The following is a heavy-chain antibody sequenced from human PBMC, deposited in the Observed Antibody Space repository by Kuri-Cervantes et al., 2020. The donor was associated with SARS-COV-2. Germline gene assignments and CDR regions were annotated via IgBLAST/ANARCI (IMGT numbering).Heavy chain of an antibody. D-gene: IGHD3-3*01. J-gene: IGHJ6*02. CDR2: ISYDTRNK. V-gene: IGHV3-30*03. Sequence: GESLKISCAASGFTFSSYGMHWVRQAPGKGLEWVAVISYDTRNKYYADSVKGRFTISRDNSKNTLYLQMNSLRAEDTAVYYCARDWGSGYSGGRGMDVWGQGTTVTVSS. CDR3: ARDWGSGYSGGRGMDV. CDR1: GFTFSSYG.